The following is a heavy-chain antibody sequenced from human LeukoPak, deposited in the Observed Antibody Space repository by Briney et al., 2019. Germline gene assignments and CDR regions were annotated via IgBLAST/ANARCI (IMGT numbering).Heavy chain of an antibody. D-gene: IGHD3-10*01. CDR2: INHSGST. Sequence: SETLSLTCAVYGGSFSGYYWSWIRQPPGKGLEWIGEINHSGSTNYNPSLKSRVTISVDSSKNQFSLKLSSVTAADTAVYYWARGPLWFGELSSAYNDYWGQGTLVTVSS. V-gene: IGHV4-34*01. CDR1: GGSFSGYY. CDR3: ARGPLWFGELSSAYNDY. J-gene: IGHJ4*02.